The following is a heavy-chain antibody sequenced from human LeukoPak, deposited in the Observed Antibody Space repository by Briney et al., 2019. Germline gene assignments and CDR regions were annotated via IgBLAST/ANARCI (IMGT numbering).Heavy chain of an antibody. J-gene: IGHJ5*01. Sequence: SVKVSCKAFGGTFSSYAITWVRQAPGQGLEWMGRIIPIFDTANYAQNFQGRVTITTDASTSTAYMELSSLRSEDTAVYYCARGDGYGYNWFDSWGQGTLVTVSS. CDR1: GGTFSSYA. D-gene: IGHD5-24*01. CDR2: IIPIFDTA. CDR3: ARGDGYGYNWFDS. V-gene: IGHV1-69*05.